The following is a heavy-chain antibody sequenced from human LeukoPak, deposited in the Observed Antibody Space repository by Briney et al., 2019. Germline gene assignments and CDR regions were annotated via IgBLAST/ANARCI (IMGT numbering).Heavy chain of an antibody. D-gene: IGHD3-10*01. J-gene: IGHJ4*02. CDR3: ARDNYYGSGRPFDY. V-gene: IGHV3-48*01. CDR2: IGSTSSNI. CDR1: GFTFSTYT. Sequence: GGSLRLSCTGSGFTFSTYTMNWVRQAPGKGLEWVASIGSTSSNINYADSVEGRFTISRDNAKNSLYLQMNSLRAEDTAVYYCARDNYYGSGRPFDYWGQGSLVTVSS.